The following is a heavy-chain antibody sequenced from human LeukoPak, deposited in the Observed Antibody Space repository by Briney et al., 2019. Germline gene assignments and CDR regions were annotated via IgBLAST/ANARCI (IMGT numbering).Heavy chain of an antibody. V-gene: IGHV3-23*01. CDR2: ISGSGGST. Sequence: GGSLRLSCAASGFTFSSYGMSWVRQAPGKGLEWVSGISGSGGSTYHADSVKGRFTISRDNSKNTLYLQMNSLRAEDTAVYYCAKEIVPAAIVLDYWGQGTLVTVSS. D-gene: IGHD2-2*02. J-gene: IGHJ4*02. CDR1: GFTFSSYG. CDR3: AKEIVPAAIVLDY.